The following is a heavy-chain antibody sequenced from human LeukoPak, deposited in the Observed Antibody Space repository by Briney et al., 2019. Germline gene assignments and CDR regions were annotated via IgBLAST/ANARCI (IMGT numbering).Heavy chain of an antibody. D-gene: IGHD3-3*02. Sequence: GGSLRLSCAASGFTFSNAWMSWVRQAPGKGLEWVGRIKSKTDGGTTDYAAPVKGRFTISRDDSKNTLYLQMNSLKTEDTAVYYCTTGGSDYAPFFFDYWGQGTLVTVSS. CDR2: IKSKTDGGTT. V-gene: IGHV3-15*01. J-gene: IGHJ4*02. CDR3: TTGGSDYAPFFFDY. CDR1: GFTFSNAW.